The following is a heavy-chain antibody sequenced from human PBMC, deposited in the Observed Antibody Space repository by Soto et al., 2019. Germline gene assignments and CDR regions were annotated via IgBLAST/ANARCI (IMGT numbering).Heavy chain of an antibody. Sequence: EVQLLESGGGLLQPGGSLRLSCAASGFTFGGYALNWVRQAPGKGLEWVSGISGGGDTTFYTDSVKGRFTISRDNAGNKLYLQMNSLRAEDTAAYFCGSESQGSVTVTGNWYFDLWGRGTLVTVSS. CDR2: ISGGGDTT. CDR1: GFTFGGYA. J-gene: IGHJ2*01. CDR3: GSESQGSVTVTGNWYFDL. V-gene: IGHV3-23*01. D-gene: IGHD4-17*01.